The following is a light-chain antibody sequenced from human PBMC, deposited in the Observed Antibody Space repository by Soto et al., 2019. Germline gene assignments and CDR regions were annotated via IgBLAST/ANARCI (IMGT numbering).Light chain of an antibody. CDR3: QQYNSYSA. CDR1: QSISTW. J-gene: IGKJ1*01. CDR2: DAS. V-gene: IGKV1-5*01. Sequence: DIQMTQSPSTLSASVGARVTITCRASQSISTWLAWYQQKPGKAPKLLIYDASSLKSGVPSRFSGSGSGTEFTLTISSLQPDDFATYYCQQYNSYSAFGQGTKVDIK.